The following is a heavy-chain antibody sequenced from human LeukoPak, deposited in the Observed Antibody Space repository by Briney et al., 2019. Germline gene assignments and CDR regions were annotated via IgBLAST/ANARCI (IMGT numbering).Heavy chain of an antibody. J-gene: IGHJ5*02. CDR3: ARANWFDP. V-gene: IGHV3-21*01. CDR1: GFAFNTYS. CDR2: ISSSSSYI. Sequence: GGSLRLSCAASGFAFNTYSMNWVRQAPGKGLEWVSSISSSSSYIYYADSVKGRFTISRDNAKNSLYLQMNSLRAEDTAVYYCARANWFDPWGQGTLVTVSS.